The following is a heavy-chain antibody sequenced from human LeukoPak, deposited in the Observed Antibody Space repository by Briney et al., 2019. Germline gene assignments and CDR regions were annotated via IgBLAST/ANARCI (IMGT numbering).Heavy chain of an antibody. J-gene: IGHJ4*02. CDR1: GFSFNSYW. V-gene: IGHV3-7*01. D-gene: IGHD6-19*01. Sequence: GGSLRLPCAASGFSFNSYWMSWVRQAPGKGLEWVANIKQDGSEKYYVDSVRGRFTISRDNAKNSLYLQMNGLRAEDTAIYYCASAREWQVQNAPFDYWGQGTLVTVS. CDR3: ASAREWQVQNAPFDY. CDR2: IKQDGSEK.